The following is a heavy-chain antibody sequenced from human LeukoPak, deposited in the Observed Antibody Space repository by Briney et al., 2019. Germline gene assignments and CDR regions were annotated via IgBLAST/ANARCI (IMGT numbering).Heavy chain of an antibody. CDR2: IKQDGSEK. J-gene: IGHJ4*02. D-gene: IGHD3-22*01. CDR1: GFTFSSYW. Sequence: PGGSLRLSCAASGFTFSSYWMSWVRQAPGKGLEWVAKIKQDGSEKYYGDSVKGRFTISRDNAKNSLYLQMNSLRAEDTAVYYCARDQANYFDTSGFSTYWGQGTLVTVRS. CDR3: ARDQANYFDTSGFSTY. V-gene: IGHV3-7*01.